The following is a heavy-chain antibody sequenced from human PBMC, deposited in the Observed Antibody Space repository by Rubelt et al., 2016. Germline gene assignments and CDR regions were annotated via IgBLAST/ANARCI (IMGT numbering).Heavy chain of an antibody. CDR1: A. J-gene: IGHJ4*02. V-gene: IGHV7-4-1*02. Sequence: AMNWVRQAPGQGLEWMGWINTNTGNPTYAQGFTGRFVFSLDTSVSTAYLQISSLKAEDTAVYYCARRAAAPGKDFDYWGQGTLVTVSS. CDR3: ARRAAAPGKDFDY. D-gene: IGHD6-13*01. CDR2: INTNTGNP.